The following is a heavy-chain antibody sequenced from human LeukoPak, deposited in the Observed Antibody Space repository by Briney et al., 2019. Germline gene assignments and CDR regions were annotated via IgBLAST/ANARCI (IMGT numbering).Heavy chain of an antibody. CDR2: INPNSGGT. CDR3: AREGSGSSTSCYTP. CDR1: GYTFTGYY. V-gene: IGHV1-2*02. Sequence: ASVTVSCKASGYTFTGYYMHWVRQAPGQGLEWMGWINPNSGGTNYAQKFQGRVTMTRDTSISTAYMELSRLRSDDTAVYYCAREGSGSSTSCYTPWGQGTLVTVSS. J-gene: IGHJ4*02. D-gene: IGHD2-2*02.